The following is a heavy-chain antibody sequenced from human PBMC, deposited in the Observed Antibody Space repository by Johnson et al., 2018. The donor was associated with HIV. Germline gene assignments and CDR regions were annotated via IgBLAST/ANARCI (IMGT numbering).Heavy chain of an antibody. V-gene: IGHV3-48*03. CDR1: GFTFSSYA. CDR2: ISSSGSTI. Sequence: VQLVESGGGVVRPGGSLRLSCAASGFTFSSYAMHLVRQAPGKGLEWVSYISSSGSTIYYADSVKGRFTISRDNAKNSLYLQMNTLRAADTAVYYCARDWDAYGAFDIWGQGTMVTVSS. CDR3: ARDWDAYGAFDI. J-gene: IGHJ3*02. D-gene: IGHD1-26*01.